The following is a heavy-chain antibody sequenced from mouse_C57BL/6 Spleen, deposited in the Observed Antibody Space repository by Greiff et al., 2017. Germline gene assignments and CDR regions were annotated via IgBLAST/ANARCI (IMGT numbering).Heavy chain of an antibody. V-gene: IGHV5-16*01. CDR3: ARAAYGSTLAHDY. J-gene: IGHJ2*01. CDR1: GFTFSDYY. Sequence: EVQLVESEGGLVQPGSSMKLSCTASGFTFSDYYMAWVRQVPEKGLEWVANINYDGSSTYYLDSLKSRFIISRDNAKNILYLQMSSLKSEDTATYYCARAAYGSTLAHDYWGQGTTLTVSS. CDR2: INYDGSST. D-gene: IGHD1-1*01.